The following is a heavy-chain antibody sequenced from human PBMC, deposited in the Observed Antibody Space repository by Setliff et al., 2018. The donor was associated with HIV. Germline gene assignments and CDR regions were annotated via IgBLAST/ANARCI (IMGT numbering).Heavy chain of an antibody. J-gene: IGHJ4*02. D-gene: IGHD3-16*01. V-gene: IGHV1-18*01. CDR3: AWGTQRPIDS. CDR2: ISAYNGNA. Sequence: ASVKVSCKASGYTFTSYAMNWVRQAPGQGLEWMGWISAYNGNANYAQNFLGRVTMTIDTSTSRAYMELRSLRSDDTAMYFCAWGTQRPIDSWGQGQWSPS. CDR1: GYTFTSYA.